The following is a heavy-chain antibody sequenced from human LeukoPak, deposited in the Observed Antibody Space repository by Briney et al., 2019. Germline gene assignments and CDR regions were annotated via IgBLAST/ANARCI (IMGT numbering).Heavy chain of an antibody. Sequence: AASVKVSCKASGYTFTGYYMHWVRQAPGQGLEWMGWINPNSGGTNYAQKFQGRVTMIRDTSISTAYMELSRLRSDDTAVYYCARDCGEITIFGVVRDPYGMDVWGQGTTVTVSS. CDR1: GYTFTGYY. D-gene: IGHD3-3*01. J-gene: IGHJ6*02. CDR3: ARDCGEITIFGVVRDPYGMDV. V-gene: IGHV1-2*02. CDR2: INPNSGGT.